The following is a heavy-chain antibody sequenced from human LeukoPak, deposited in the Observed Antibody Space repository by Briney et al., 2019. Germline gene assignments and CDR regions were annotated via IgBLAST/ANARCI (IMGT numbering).Heavy chain of an antibody. J-gene: IGHJ4*02. CDR2: ISYDGGTT. V-gene: IGHV3-30-3*01. CDR1: GFTFSSYA. D-gene: IGHD3-10*01. Sequence: GGSLRLSCAASGFTFSSYAMHWVRQAPDKGLEWMAVISYDGGTTYDADSVKGRFTISRDNSKSTLYLQMNSLKIEDTAVYYCARAVARGVTLDYWGQGTLVTVSS. CDR3: ARAVARGVTLDY.